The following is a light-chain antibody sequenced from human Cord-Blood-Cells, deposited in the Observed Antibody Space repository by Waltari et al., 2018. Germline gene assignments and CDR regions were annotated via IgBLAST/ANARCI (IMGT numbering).Light chain of an antibody. CDR1: QSVLYSSNNKNY. V-gene: IGKV4-1*01. J-gene: IGKJ4*01. CDR2: WAS. CDR3: QQDYSTPLT. Sequence: DIVMTQYPDSLAVSLGERATINCKYSQSVLYSSNNKNYLAWYQQKAVQPPKLLIYWASTRESGVPDRFRGSGSGTEFTLTISSLQAEDVAVYYCQQDYSTPLTFGGGTKVEIK.